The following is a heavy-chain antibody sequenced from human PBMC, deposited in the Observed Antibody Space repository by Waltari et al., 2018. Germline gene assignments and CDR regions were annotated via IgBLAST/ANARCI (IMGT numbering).Heavy chain of an antibody. CDR3: ASLLLDTPPGSYYYYMDV. V-gene: IGHV4-34*02. Sequence: QVHLQQWGAGLLKPSETLSLTCGVYGGTLSGFYWSWIRHPPGKGLEWIGEISHSGYTTYNPSLKSRVTMSLDTSKSQFSLTLYSMTAADTAVYYCASLLLDTPPGSYYYYMDVWGKGTTVTVSS. CDR1: GGTLSGFY. CDR2: ISHSGYT. J-gene: IGHJ6*03. D-gene: IGHD3-3*01.